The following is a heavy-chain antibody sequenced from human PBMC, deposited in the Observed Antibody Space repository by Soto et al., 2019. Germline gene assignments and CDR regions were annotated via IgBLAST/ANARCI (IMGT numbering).Heavy chain of an antibody. CDR3: ATGGSSWYAPRGPKYYYYGMDV. D-gene: IGHD6-13*01. J-gene: IGHJ6*02. V-gene: IGHV1-24*01. CDR2: FDPEDGET. CDR1: GYTLTELS. Sequence: ASVKVSCKVSGYTLTELSMHWVRQAPGKGLEWMGGFDPEDGETIYAQKFQGRVTMTEDTSTDTAYMELSSLRSEDTAVYYCATGGSSWYAPRGPKYYYYGMDVWGQGTTVTVS.